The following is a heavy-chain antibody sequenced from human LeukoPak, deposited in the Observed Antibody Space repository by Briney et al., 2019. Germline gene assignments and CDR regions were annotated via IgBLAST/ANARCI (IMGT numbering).Heavy chain of an antibody. Sequence: GGSLRLSREAAGFTFSTYGMHWVRQAPGKGLEWVSGISDSGGTTYYADSVKGRFTISRDNSKNTLYLQMNSLTAEDTAVYYCARDVSIDPPYGDYIDYWGQGTLVTVSS. CDR1: GFTFSTYG. CDR2: ISDSGGTT. CDR3: ARDVSIDPPYGDYIDY. D-gene: IGHD4-17*01. V-gene: IGHV3-23*01. J-gene: IGHJ4*02.